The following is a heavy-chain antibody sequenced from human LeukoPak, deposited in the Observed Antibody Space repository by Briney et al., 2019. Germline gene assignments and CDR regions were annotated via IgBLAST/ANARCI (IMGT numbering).Heavy chain of an antibody. Sequence: GGSLRLSCTASGFTFSRYWMTWVRQAPGQGLEWVANIKEDGSAKYYVDSMKGRFTISRDNAKNSLYLQINSLRAEDTAVYYCARDSPGYGGYSYWGQGTLVTVSS. J-gene: IGHJ4*02. CDR1: GFTFSRYW. CDR3: ARDSPGYGGYSY. CDR2: IKEDGSAK. D-gene: IGHD5-12*01. V-gene: IGHV3-7*04.